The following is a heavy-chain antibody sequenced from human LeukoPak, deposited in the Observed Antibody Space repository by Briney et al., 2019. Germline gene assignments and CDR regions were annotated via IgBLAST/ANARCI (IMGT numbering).Heavy chain of an antibody. Sequence: SETLSLTCTVSGGSISSGSYYWSWIRQPPGKGLEWIGEINHSGSTNYNPSLKSRVTISVDTSKNQFSLKLSSVTAADTAVYYCAAGYSSGWIDYWGQGTLVTVSS. CDR1: GGSISSGSYY. CDR3: AAGYSSGWIDY. CDR2: INHSGST. D-gene: IGHD6-19*01. J-gene: IGHJ4*02. V-gene: IGHV4-39*07.